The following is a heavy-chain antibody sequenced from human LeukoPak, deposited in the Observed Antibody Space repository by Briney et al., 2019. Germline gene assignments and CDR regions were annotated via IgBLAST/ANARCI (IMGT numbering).Heavy chain of an antibody. CDR3: ARDPAKFWSGHDY. CDR1: GLTFSSHW. V-gene: IGHV3-74*01. D-gene: IGHD3-3*01. J-gene: IGHJ4*02. CDR2: ITNDGSST. Sequence: PGGSLRLSCAASGLTFSSHWMHWVRQAPGKGLVWVSRITNDGSSTTYADSVKGRFTISRDNAKNMLYLQVNSLRAEDTAVYYCARDPAKFWSGHDYWGQGTLVTVSS.